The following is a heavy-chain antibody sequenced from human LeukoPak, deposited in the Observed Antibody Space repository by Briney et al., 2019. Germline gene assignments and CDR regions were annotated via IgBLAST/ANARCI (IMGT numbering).Heavy chain of an antibody. J-gene: IGHJ4*02. CDR1: GFTFSNYG. Sequence: GGSLRLSCAASGFTFSNYGIHRVRQAPGKGLEWVSAISGSGGSTYYADSVKGRLTISRDNSKNTLYLQMNSLRAEDTAVYYCAKGNNWGPFDYWGQGTLVTVSS. D-gene: IGHD7-27*01. CDR3: AKGNNWGPFDY. CDR2: ISGSGGST. V-gene: IGHV3-23*01.